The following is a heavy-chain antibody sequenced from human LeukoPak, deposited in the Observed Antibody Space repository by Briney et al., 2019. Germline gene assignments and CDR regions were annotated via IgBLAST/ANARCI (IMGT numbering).Heavy chain of an antibody. CDR2: IYSGGAT. CDR3: ARDRYYYDSSGYRYFDY. J-gene: IGHJ4*02. D-gene: IGHD3-22*01. CDR1: GFTVSTNY. V-gene: IGHV3-66*01. Sequence: GGSLRLSCAASGFTVSTNYMTWVRQAPGKGLEWVSVIYSGGATYYADSVKGRFTISRGNSKNTLYLQMNSLRAEDTAVYYCARDRYYYDSSGYRYFDYWGQGTLVTVSS.